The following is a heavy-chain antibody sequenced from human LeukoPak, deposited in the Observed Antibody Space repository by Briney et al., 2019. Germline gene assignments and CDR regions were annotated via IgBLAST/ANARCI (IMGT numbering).Heavy chain of an antibody. Sequence: GGSLRLSCAASGFTFTTYWMHWVRQAPGKGLVWVSHINSDGSITSYADSVKGRFTISRDNAKNSLYLQMNSLRAEDTAVYYCARLIENSSGWVDYWGQGTLVTVSS. D-gene: IGHD6-19*01. CDR3: ARLIENSSGWVDY. CDR1: GFTFTTYW. V-gene: IGHV3-74*01. J-gene: IGHJ4*02. CDR2: INSDGSIT.